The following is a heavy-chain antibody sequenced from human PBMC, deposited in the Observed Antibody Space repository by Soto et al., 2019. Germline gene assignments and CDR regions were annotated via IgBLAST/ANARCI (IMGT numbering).Heavy chain of an antibody. Sequence: GGSLTLSCAASGFTFSSYAMSWVRQAPGKGLEWVSAISGSGGSTYYADSMKGRFTISRDNSKNTLYLQMNSLRAEDTAVYYCAKATVASIAVAGTYRQDYYYYYGMDVWGQGTTVTVSS. CDR3: AKATVASIAVAGTYRQDYYYYYGMDV. V-gene: IGHV3-23*01. D-gene: IGHD6-19*01. CDR2: ISGSGGST. J-gene: IGHJ6*02. CDR1: GFTFSSYA.